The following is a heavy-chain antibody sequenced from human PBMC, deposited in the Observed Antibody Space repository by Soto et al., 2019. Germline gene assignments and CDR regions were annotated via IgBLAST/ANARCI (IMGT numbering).Heavy chain of an antibody. Sequence: EVQLVQSGAEVKKPGESLKISCKGSGYSFTSYWIDWVRQMPGKGLEWMGIIYPGDSDTRYSPSFQGQVTISADKSISTAYLQWSSLKASDTAMYYCARRGLPQYYYYGMDVWGQGTTVTVSS. CDR1: GYSFTSYW. J-gene: IGHJ6*02. CDR2: IYPGDSDT. V-gene: IGHV5-51*01. CDR3: ARRGLPQYYYYGMDV.